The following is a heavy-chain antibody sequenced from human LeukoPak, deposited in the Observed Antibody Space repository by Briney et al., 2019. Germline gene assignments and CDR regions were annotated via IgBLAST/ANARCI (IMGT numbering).Heavy chain of an antibody. Sequence: TGGSLRLSCAASGFTVSSNYMSWVRQAPGKGLEWVSVIYSGGSTYYADSVKGRFTISRDNSKNTLYLQMNSLRAEDTAVYYCARVVGLYYDSSSPGAFDIWGQGTMVTVSS. CDR2: IYSGGST. J-gene: IGHJ3*02. D-gene: IGHD3-22*01. CDR3: ARVVGLYYDSSSPGAFDI. V-gene: IGHV3-66*01. CDR1: GFTVSSNY.